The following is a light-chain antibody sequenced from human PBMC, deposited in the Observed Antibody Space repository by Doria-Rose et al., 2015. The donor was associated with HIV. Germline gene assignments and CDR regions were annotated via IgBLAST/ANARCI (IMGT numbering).Light chain of an antibody. V-gene: IGKV3-20*01. CDR1: QSFSSTY. CDR2: DGS. J-gene: IGKJ1*01. Sequence: TQSPGTLSLSPGERATLSCRASQSFSSTYLAWYQQKPGQAPSLLIYDGSTRATGIPDRFSASGSGTDFTLTINRLEPGDSALYYCHQYGTSWTFGQGTKVEI. CDR3: HQYGTSWT.